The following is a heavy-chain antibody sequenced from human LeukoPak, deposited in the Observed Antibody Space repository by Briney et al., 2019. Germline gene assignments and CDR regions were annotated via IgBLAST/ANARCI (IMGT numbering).Heavy chain of an antibody. Sequence: SETLSLTCSVSGGSVSGFYWSWIRQAPGKGLEYIGYISHSGSTNYNPSLKSRLSISVDTSKNQFSLKLNSVTAADTAVYYCARTHDYGDYAFDFWGQGTLVTVSS. CDR2: ISHSGST. V-gene: IGHV4-59*02. D-gene: IGHD4-17*01. CDR1: GGSVSGFY. J-gene: IGHJ4*02. CDR3: ARTHDYGDYAFDF.